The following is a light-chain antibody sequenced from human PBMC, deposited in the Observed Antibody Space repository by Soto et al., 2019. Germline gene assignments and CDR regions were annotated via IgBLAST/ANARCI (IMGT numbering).Light chain of an antibody. CDR3: QQYNTWPRT. J-gene: IGKJ1*01. CDR1: QSVSSN. Sequence: VTQSPASLSVSKGGRVTISFRASQSVSSNLAWYHQKPGQAPRILIYGESTRATGIRARFSGSGYGTEFTLTISSLQSEDFAVYYCQQYNTWPRTFGQGTMVDIK. V-gene: IGKV3-15*01. CDR2: GES.